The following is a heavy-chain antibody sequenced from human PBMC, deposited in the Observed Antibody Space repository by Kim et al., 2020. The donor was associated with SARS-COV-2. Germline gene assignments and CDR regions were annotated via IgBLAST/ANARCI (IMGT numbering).Heavy chain of an antibody. CDR3: AKDREDDYSNYGYYYYGMNV. CDR1: GFTFSSYA. J-gene: IGHJ6*02. D-gene: IGHD4-4*01. V-gene: IGHV3-23*01. Sequence: GGSLRLSCAASGFTFSSYAMSWVRQAPGKGLEWVSAISGSGGSTYYADSVKGRFTISRDNSKNTLYLQRNSLRAEDTAVYYCAKDREDDYSNYGYYYYGMNVWGQGTAVTVSS. CDR2: ISGSGGST.